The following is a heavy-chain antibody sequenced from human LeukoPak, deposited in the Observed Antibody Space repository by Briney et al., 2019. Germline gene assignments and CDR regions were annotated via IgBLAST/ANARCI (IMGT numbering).Heavy chain of an antibody. V-gene: IGHV3-11*01. CDR2: ISSGSTI. Sequence: GGSLRLSCAASGFTFSDYYMSWIRQAPGKGLEWVSYISSGSTIYYADSVKGRFTISRDNAKNSLYLQMNSLRAEDTAVYYCARARHYYDSSVLGYWGQGTLVTVSS. CDR3: ARARHYYDSSVLGY. J-gene: IGHJ4*02. D-gene: IGHD3-22*01. CDR1: GFTFSDYY.